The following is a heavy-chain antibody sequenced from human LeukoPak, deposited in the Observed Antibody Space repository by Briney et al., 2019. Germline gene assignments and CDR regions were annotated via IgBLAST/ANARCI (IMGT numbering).Heavy chain of an antibody. CDR2: IYYSGST. D-gene: IGHD3-22*01. V-gene: IGHV4-39*01. Sequence: SSETLSLTCTVSGGSISSYYWGWIRQPSGKGLEWIGSIYYSGSTYYNPSLKSRVTISVDTSKNQFSLKLSSVTAADTAVYYCARLGIVVVSPIDYWGQGTLVTVSS. CDR1: GGSISSYY. J-gene: IGHJ4*02. CDR3: ARLGIVVVSPIDY.